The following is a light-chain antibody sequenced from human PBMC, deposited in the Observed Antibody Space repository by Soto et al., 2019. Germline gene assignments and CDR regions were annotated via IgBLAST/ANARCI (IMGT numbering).Light chain of an antibody. Sequence: QSALTQPASVSDSPGQSITISCTGTSSDVGGYNHVSWYQQYPGKAPKLMIYAVSKRPSGVPDRFSGSKSGNTASLTVSGLQAEDEADYYCSSYAGSNNYVFGTGTKLTVL. CDR1: SSDVGGYNH. CDR3: SSYAGSNNYV. J-gene: IGLJ1*01. V-gene: IGLV2-8*01. CDR2: AVS.